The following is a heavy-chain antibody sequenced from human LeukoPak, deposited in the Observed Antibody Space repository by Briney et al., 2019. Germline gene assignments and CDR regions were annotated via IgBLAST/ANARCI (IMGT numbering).Heavy chain of an antibody. CDR2: ISSSSSYI. CDR3: ARDFNWNDGGE. V-gene: IGHV3-21*01. CDR1: GFTFSSYS. D-gene: IGHD1-20*01. Sequence: GGSLRLSCAASGFTFSSYSMNWVRQAPGEGLEWVSSISSSSSYIYYADSVKGRFTISRDNSKNSHYLQMNSLRAEDTAVYYCARDFNWNDGGEWGQGTLVTVS. J-gene: IGHJ4*02.